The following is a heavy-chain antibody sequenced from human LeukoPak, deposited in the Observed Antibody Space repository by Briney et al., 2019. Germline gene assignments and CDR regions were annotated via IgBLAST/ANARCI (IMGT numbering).Heavy chain of an antibody. V-gene: IGHV4-34*01. D-gene: IGHD5-18*01. CDR1: GGSFSGYY. Sequence: SETLSLTCAVYGGSFSGYYRSWIRQPPGKGLEWIGEINHSGSTNYNPSLKSRVTISVDTSKNQFSLKLSSVTAADTAVYYCARGQGGYSYGIWGQGTLVTVSS. J-gene: IGHJ4*02. CDR3: ARGQGGYSYGI. CDR2: INHSGST.